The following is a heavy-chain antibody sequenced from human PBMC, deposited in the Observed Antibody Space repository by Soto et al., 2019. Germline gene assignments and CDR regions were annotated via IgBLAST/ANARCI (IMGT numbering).Heavy chain of an antibody. CDR3: ARKKILEWPNLYYYGMDV. J-gene: IGHJ6*02. D-gene: IGHD3-3*01. Sequence: ASVKVSCKASGYTFTSYGISWVRQAPGQGLEWMGWISAYNGNTNYAQKLQGRVTMTTDTSTSTAYMELRSLRSDDTAVYYCARKKILEWPNLYYYGMDVWGQGTTVTVSS. CDR1: GYTFTSYG. CDR2: ISAYNGNT. V-gene: IGHV1-18*01.